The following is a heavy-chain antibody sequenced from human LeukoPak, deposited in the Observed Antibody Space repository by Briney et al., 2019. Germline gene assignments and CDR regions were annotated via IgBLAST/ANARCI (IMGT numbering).Heavy chain of an antibody. D-gene: IGHD5-18*01. V-gene: IGHV3-7*01. CDR1: GFTFSTYN. Sequence: GGSLRLSCAASGFTFSTYNMNWVRQAPGKGLEWVAMIKRYGGEKYYVDSVKGRFTISRDNAKKSLYLQMDSLRDEDTAVYYCASLDTAHPSGVYWGQGTLVTVSS. CDR3: ASLDTAHPSGVY. CDR2: IKRYGGEK. J-gene: IGHJ4*02.